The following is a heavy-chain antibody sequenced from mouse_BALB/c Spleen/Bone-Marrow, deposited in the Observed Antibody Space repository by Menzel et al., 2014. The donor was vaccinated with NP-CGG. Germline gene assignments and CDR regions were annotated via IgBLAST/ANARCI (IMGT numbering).Heavy chain of an antibody. V-gene: IGHV4-1*02. J-gene: IGHJ3*01. D-gene: IGHD1-2*01. CDR1: GFDFSRYW. CDR3: ASLHYYGFFAY. Sequence: EVQVVESGGGLVQPGGSLKLSCAASGFDFSRYWMSWVRQAPGKGLEWIGEINPDSSTINYTPSLKDKFIISRDNAKNPLCLQMSKVRSEDTALYYCASLHYYGFFAYWGQGTLVTVSA. CDR2: INPDSSTI.